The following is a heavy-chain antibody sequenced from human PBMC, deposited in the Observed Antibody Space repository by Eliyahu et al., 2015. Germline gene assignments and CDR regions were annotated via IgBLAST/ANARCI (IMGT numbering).Heavy chain of an antibody. CDR2: IYYSGST. CDR3: ASSSGWYWFDP. V-gene: IGHV4-39*01. D-gene: IGHD6-19*01. CDR1: GGSISSSSYY. Sequence: QLQLQESGPGLVKPSETLSLTCTVSGGSISSSSYYWGWIRQPPGKGLEWIGSIYYSGSTYYNPSLKSRVTISVDTSKNQFSLKLSSVTAADTAVYYCASSSGWYWFDPWGQGTLVTVSS. J-gene: IGHJ5*02.